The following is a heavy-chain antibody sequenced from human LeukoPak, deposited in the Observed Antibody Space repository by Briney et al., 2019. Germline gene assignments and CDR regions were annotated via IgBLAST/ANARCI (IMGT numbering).Heavy chain of an antibody. CDR3: GKDWDDYGDYLPLDY. V-gene: IGHV3-23*01. D-gene: IGHD4-17*01. Sequence: GGSLRLSCAASGFTFSSYAMSWVRQAPGKGLEWVSAIRGSGDSTYYADSVKGRFTISRDNSKNTLYLQMNSLRAEDTAVYYCGKDWDDYGDYLPLDYWGQGTLVTVSS. CDR2: IRGSGDST. CDR1: GFTFSSYA. J-gene: IGHJ4*02.